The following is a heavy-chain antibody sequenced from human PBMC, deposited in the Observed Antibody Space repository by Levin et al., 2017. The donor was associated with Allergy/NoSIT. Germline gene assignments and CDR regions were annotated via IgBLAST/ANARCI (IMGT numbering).Heavy chain of an antibody. J-gene: IGHJ4*01. D-gene: IGHD4-17*01. CDR3: AKDRRFTVTADFDN. CDR2: ITGSAATT. V-gene: IGHV3-23*01. Sequence: GESLKISCAASGFTFTSYAMAWVRQAPGKGLEWVASITGSAATTYYADSVKGRFTISKDNPKKALVLQMNSLRPEDTADYYCAKDRRFTVTADFDNWGHGTRVTVAS. CDR1: GFTFTSYA.